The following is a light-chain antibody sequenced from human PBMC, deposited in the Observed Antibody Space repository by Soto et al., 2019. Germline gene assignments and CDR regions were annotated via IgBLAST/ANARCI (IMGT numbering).Light chain of an antibody. V-gene: IGKV1-39*01. Sequence: DIQMTQSPSSLSASVGDRVTITCRARQGISSHLNWSQQKPGKAPKLLIYAASSLQSGIPSMFSGSGSGTDFTLTISSLQPEDFATYSCQHSHSTPLTFGGGPKVEI. J-gene: IGKJ4*02. CDR1: QGISSH. CDR2: AAS. CDR3: QHSHSTPLT.